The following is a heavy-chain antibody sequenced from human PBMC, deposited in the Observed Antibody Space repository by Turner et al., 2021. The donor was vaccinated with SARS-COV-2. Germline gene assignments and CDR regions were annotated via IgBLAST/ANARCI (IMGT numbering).Heavy chain of an antibody. CDR3: ASPHEGYYGMDV. J-gene: IGHJ6*02. CDR2: ISISGSTK. CDR1: GFPFSDSY. Sequence: QVQLVESGGGLVKPGGSLRLSCAAFGFPFSDSYMSWIRQAPGKGLEWVSYISISGSTKSDADSVKGRFTISRDNPKNQLYLQRNSLRAEDTAVYYCASPHEGYYGMDVWGQGTTVTVSS. V-gene: IGHV3-11*01.